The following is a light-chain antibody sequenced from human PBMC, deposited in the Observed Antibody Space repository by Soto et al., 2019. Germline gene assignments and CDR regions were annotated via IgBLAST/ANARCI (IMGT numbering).Light chain of an antibody. CDR1: QSISSN. J-gene: IGKJ2*01. CDR2: GAS. Sequence: EIVMTQFPATLSMSPGERATLSCRASQSISSNLAWYQQKAGQAPRLIIYGASTRATGIPARFSGSGSGTRFTLTISSLQSEDSAVYYCQQYNNWPPGYTFGQGSKLEIE. CDR3: QQYNNWPPGYT. V-gene: IGKV3-15*01.